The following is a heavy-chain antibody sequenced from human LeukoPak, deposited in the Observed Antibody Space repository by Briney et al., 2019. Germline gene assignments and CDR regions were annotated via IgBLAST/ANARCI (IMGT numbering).Heavy chain of an antibody. CDR2: IYYSGST. V-gene: IGHV4-39*01. Sequence: SETLSLTCTVPGGSISSSSYYWGWIRQPPGKGLEWIGSIYYSGSTYYNPSLKSRVTISVDTSKNQLSLKLSSVTAADTAVYYCARSRGIVDGFDYWGQGTLVTVSS. J-gene: IGHJ4*02. CDR3: ARSRGIVDGFDY. D-gene: IGHD2-15*01. CDR1: GGSISSSSYY.